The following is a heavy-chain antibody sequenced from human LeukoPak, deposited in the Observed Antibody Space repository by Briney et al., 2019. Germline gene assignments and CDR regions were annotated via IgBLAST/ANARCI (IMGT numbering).Heavy chain of an antibody. CDR3: ARTPFTMVRGVIFNWFDP. CDR1: GGSFSGYY. CDR2: INHSGST. D-gene: IGHD3-10*01. J-gene: IGHJ5*02. V-gene: IGHV4-34*01. Sequence: PSETLSLTCAVYGGSFSGYYWSWIRQPPGKGREWIGEINHSGSTNYNPSLKSRVTISVHTSKNQLSLKLSSVTAADTAVYYCARTPFTMVRGVIFNWFDPWGQGTLVTVSS.